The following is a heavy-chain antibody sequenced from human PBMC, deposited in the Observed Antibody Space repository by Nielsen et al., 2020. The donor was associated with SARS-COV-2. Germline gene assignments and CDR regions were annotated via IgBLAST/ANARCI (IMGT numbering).Heavy chain of an antibody. Sequence: GESLKISCAASGFTFSTYGMHWVRQAPGKGQEWVAAISYDGSNKYYVDSVKGRFTISRDNSKNTLYLQMSSLREEDTAVYYCAKDWTAIVVVPSGGVDYWGQGTLVTVSS. D-gene: IGHD2-15*01. V-gene: IGHV3-30*18. J-gene: IGHJ4*02. CDR1: GFTFSTYG. CDR3: AKDWTAIVVVPSGGVDY. CDR2: ISYDGSNK.